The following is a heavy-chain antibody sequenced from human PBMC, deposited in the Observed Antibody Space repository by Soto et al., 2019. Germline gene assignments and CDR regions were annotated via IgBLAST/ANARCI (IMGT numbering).Heavy chain of an antibody. J-gene: IGHJ5*01. CDR3: ARFTEGHDGKTDYYDVGS. CDR1: NGSISSTHW. V-gene: IGHV4-4*02. Sequence: QVQMQESGPGLVRPSTTLSLSCSVSNGSISSTHWWSWLRQSPGKGLEWIGQIYQSGTTHYNPSLRPRVTLSVDKSNNQCSLERTSVSASDPALYYCARFTEGHDGKTDYYDVGSWGQTTMVNVS. CDR2: IYQSGTT. D-gene: IGHD1-26*01.